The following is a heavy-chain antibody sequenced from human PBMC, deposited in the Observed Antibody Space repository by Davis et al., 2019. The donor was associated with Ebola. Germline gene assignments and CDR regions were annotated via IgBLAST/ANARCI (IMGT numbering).Heavy chain of an antibody. CDR3: ARVSIPGGYQYMDV. D-gene: IGHD2-2*01. V-gene: IGHV3-30*03. CDR2: ISYDGSNK. J-gene: IGHJ6*03. Sequence: PGGSLRLSCADSGFTFSSYAMSWVRQAPGKGLEWVAVISYDGSNKYYADSVKGRFTISRDKSENTLYRHMDSLRAEDTAIYYCARVSIPGGYQYMDVWGKGTTVTVSS. CDR1: GFTFSSYA.